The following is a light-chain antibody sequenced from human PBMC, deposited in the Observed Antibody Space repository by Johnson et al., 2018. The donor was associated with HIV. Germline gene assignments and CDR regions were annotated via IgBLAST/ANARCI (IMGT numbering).Light chain of an antibody. Sequence: QSVLTQPPSVSAAPGQKVSISCSGSSSNIGDNYVSWYQQVPGTAPKLLIYDNNKRPAGIPDRLSGSKSGTSATLGITGLQTGDEADYYCGTWDNSLSAGGVFGTGTKVTVL. CDR3: GTWDNSLSAGGV. V-gene: IGLV1-51*01. J-gene: IGLJ1*01. CDR1: SSNIGDNY. CDR2: DNN.